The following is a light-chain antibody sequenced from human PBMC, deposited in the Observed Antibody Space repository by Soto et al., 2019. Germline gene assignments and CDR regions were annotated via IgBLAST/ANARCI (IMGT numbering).Light chain of an antibody. CDR2: LEGSGSY. CDR1: SGHSSYI. CDR3: ETWDSNVWV. V-gene: IGLV4-60*02. J-gene: IGLJ3*02. Sequence: QSVLTQSSSASASLGSSVKLTCTLSSGHSSYIIAWHQQQPGKAPRYLMKLEGSGSYNKGSGVPDRFSGSSSGADRYLTISNLQFEDEADYYCETWDSNVWVFGGGTNSPS.